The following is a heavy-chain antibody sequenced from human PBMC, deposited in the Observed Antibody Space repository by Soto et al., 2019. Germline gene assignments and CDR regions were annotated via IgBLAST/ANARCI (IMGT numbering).Heavy chain of an antibody. CDR1: YGSLINYY. CDR2: IYYAGST. CDR3: ASIGGYYPALTA. D-gene: IGHD3-3*01. J-gene: IGHJ5*02. V-gene: IGHV4-59*08. Sequence: PFETLSDSCTVSYGSLINYYLSLILQTPGRVLEWIGYIYYAGSTTYNPSHKSRVTISLDTSKNQFSLELSSVTAADTAVYYCASIGGYYPALTAWGKGTLVTVSS.